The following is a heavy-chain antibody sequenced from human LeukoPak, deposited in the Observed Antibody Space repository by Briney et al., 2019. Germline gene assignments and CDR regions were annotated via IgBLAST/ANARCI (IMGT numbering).Heavy chain of an antibody. CDR1: GGSMSSSNYY. Sequence: SETLSLTCTVSGGSMSSSNYYWGWIPQPPGKGLEWIGSIYYSGSTYYNPSLKSRVTISVDTSKNQFSLKLSSVTAADTAVYYCARHSSSWYNDYWGQGTLVTVSS. V-gene: IGHV4-39*01. J-gene: IGHJ4*02. D-gene: IGHD6-13*01. CDR2: IYYSGST. CDR3: ARHSSSWYNDY.